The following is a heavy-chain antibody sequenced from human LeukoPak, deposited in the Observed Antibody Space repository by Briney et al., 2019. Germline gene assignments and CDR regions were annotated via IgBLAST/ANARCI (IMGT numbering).Heavy chain of an antibody. D-gene: IGHD1-26*01. V-gene: IGHV1-18*01. CDR1: GYIFTSYV. J-gene: IGHJ3*02. CDR2: ISAYNGNR. CDR3: ARGGRWELPRPYAFDI. Sequence: ASVKVSCKASGYIFTSYVINWVRQAAGQGLEGMGWISAYNGNRNFAQNVQGRITITTDTATSRAYMELRSLRSDDTAVYYCARGGRWELPRPYAFDIWGQGEMVTVSS.